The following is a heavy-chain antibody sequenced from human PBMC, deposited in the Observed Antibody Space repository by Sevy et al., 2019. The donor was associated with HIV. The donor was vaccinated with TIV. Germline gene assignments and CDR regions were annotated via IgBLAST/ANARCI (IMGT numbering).Heavy chain of an antibody. J-gene: IGHJ4*02. Sequence: GGSLRLSCAASGFTFSSYWMSWVRQAPGKGLEWEANIKQDGSEKYYVDSVKGRFTISRDNAKNSLYLQMNSLRAEDTAVYYCATALIAVAGYYFDYWGQGTLVTVSS. CDR3: ATALIAVAGYYFDY. V-gene: IGHV3-7*03. CDR2: IKQDGSEK. CDR1: GFTFSSYW. D-gene: IGHD6-19*01.